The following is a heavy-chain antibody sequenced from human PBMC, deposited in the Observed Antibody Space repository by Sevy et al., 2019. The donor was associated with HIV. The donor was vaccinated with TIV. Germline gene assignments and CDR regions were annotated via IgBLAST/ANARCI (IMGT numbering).Heavy chain of an antibody. J-gene: IGHJ6*02. V-gene: IGHV3-74*01. CDR2: FNSDGTTT. Sequence: GGSLRLSCAASGITFSDVWMFWVRQAPGKGLVWVSRFNSDGTTTSYADSVKGRFTISRDNVKNTVYLQMNRLRADDTAVYYCAILGFWSGYPSYGMDVWGQGTTVTVSS. CDR3: AILGFWSGYPSYGMDV. CDR1: GITFSDVW. D-gene: IGHD3-3*01.